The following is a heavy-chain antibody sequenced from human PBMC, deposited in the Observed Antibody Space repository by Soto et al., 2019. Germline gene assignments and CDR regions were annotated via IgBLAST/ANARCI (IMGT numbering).Heavy chain of an antibody. Sequence: QVHLVQSGAEVKKPGASVKLSCKASGYTFTSNYLYWVRQAPGQGLEWMGMINPSHSTTTYARNFQGRVTMTRDTSTSTIDMEVTRLRSEDTAVYYCVRGSSNWLWYFDLWGRGTLVTVSS. CDR2: INPSHSTT. J-gene: IGHJ2*01. V-gene: IGHV1-46*03. D-gene: IGHD6-13*01. CDR3: VRGSSNWLWYFDL. CDR1: GYTFTSNY.